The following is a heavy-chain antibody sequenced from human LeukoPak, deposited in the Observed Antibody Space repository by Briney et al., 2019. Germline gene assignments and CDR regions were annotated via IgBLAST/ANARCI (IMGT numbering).Heavy chain of an antibody. V-gene: IGHV4-59*01. Sequence: SETLSLTCTVSGASMSSYYWTWIRQPPGKGPEWIGYIYSSGSTNSNPSLKSRVTISVDTSKNQFSLNLSSVTAADTAVYYCARGGEAGLADWGQGTLVTVSS. J-gene: IGHJ4*02. CDR1: GASMSSYY. D-gene: IGHD4-17*01. CDR2: IYSSGST. CDR3: ARGGEAGLAD.